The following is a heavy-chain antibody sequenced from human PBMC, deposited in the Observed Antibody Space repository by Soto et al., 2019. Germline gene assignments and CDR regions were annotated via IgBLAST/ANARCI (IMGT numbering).Heavy chain of an antibody. J-gene: IGHJ4*02. CDR1: GFTFSSYS. D-gene: IGHD6-19*01. CDR2: ISGSGVST. Sequence: GGSLRLSGAASGFTFSSYSMSWVRQAPGKGLEWVSAISGSGVSTYYADSVKGRFTISRDNSKNTLYLQMNSLRAEDTAVYYCARESLAVAGRGYLDYSGQGTLVTFSS. V-gene: IGHV3-23*01. CDR3: ARESLAVAGRGYLDY.